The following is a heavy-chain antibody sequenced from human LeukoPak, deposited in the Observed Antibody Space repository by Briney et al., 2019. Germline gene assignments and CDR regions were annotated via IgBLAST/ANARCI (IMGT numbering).Heavy chain of an antibody. CDR3: AREEGSGSQGDWFDP. CDR2: ISSSSSYI. D-gene: IGHD6-19*01. J-gene: IGHJ5*02. CDR1: GFTFSSYS. V-gene: IGHV3-21*01. Sequence: PGGSLRLSCAASGFTFSSYSMNWVRQAPGKGLEWVSSISSSSSYIYYADSVKGRFTISRDNAKNSLYLQMNSLRAEDTAVYYCAREEGSGSQGDWFDPWGQGTLVTVSS.